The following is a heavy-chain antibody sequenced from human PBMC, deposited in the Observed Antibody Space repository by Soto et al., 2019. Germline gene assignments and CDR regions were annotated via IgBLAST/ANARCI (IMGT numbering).Heavy chain of an antibody. CDR1: GLNFNDYA. V-gene: IGHV3-64D*06. D-gene: IGHD3-3*01. CDR2: ISSNGVST. CDR3: VKDRFVNY. Sequence: GGSLRLSCSASGLNFNDYAMHWVRQAAGKGLKYVSSISSNGVSTYYADSVKSRFTISRDNSKNTLCLQMNSLRVEDTAVYSCVKDRFVNYWGQGAMVTVSS. J-gene: IGHJ4*02.